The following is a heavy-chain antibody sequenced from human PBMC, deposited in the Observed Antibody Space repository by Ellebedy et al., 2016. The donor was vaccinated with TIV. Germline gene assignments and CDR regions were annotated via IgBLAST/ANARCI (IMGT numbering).Heavy chain of an antibody. Sequence: MPSETLSLTCAVDGGPFSGHYWAWIRQPPGKGLEYIGSVYYSGSPYCNPSFKNRVTLSADTSKNQFSLNLRTVTAADTAVYYCARTDPWQPIDDWGQGILVSVSS. CDR1: GGPFSGHY. CDR2: VYYSGSP. J-gene: IGHJ4*02. V-gene: IGHV4-39*01. D-gene: IGHD2-21*02. CDR3: ARTDPWQPIDD.